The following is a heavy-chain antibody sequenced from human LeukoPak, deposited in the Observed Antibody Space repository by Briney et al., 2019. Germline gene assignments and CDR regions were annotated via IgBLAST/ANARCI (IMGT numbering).Heavy chain of an antibody. Sequence: SETLSLTCTVSGGSISSDNYQWSWIRQPPGKGLEWIGYINYSGGTYYNPSLKSRATISVDTSKNHFSLKLSSVTAADTAVYYCARYGSGSTWFDPWGQGTLVTVSS. V-gene: IGHV4-30-4*01. D-gene: IGHD3-10*01. CDR1: GGSISSDNYQ. J-gene: IGHJ5*02. CDR3: ARYGSGSTWFDP. CDR2: INYSGGT.